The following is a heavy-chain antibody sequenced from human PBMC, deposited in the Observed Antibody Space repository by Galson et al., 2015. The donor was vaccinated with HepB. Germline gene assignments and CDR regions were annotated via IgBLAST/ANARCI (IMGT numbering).Heavy chain of an antibody. Sequence: SLRLSCAASGFTFSSYSMSWVRQAPGKGLEWASYISNTASTIYYADSVKGRFTMSRDNANSSVDLQMNNLRAEDTAVYYCARVPRFLKWINGDWFDPWGQGTLVTVSS. V-gene: IGHV3-48*03. D-gene: IGHD3-3*01. CDR3: ARVPRFLKWINGDWFDP. J-gene: IGHJ5*02. CDR2: ISNTASTI. CDR1: GFTFSSYS.